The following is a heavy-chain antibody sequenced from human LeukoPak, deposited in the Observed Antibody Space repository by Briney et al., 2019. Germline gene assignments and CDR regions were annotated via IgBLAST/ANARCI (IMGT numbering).Heavy chain of an antibody. CDR1: GYTLTELS. Sequence: ASVKVSCKVSGYTLTELSMHWVRQAPGQGLEWMGTINPSGGSTTYAQKFQGRVTMTRDTSTSTVYMELSSLRSEDTAVYYCALPRSKMVRGVTGAFSFDYWGQGTLVTVSS. CDR2: INPSGGST. J-gene: IGHJ4*02. CDR3: ALPRSKMVRGVTGAFSFDY. V-gene: IGHV1-46*01. D-gene: IGHD3-10*01.